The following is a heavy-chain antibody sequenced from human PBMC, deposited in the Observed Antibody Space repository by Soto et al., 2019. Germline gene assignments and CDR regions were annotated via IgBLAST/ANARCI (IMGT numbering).Heavy chain of an antibody. CDR3: ARGAPAKVGATTPNCFDS. V-gene: IGHV1-3*01. CDR2: INAGNGNT. D-gene: IGHD1-26*01. Sequence: ASVKVSCKASGYTFTSYAMHWVRQAPGQRLEWMGWINAGNGNTKYSQKFQGRVTITRDTSASTAYMELSSLRSEDTAVYYCARGAPAKVGATTPNCFDSWGQGTLVTVSS. J-gene: IGHJ5*01. CDR1: GYTFTSYA.